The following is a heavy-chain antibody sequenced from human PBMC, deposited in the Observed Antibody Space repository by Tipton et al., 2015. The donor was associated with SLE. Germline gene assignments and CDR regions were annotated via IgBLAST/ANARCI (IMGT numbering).Heavy chain of an antibody. CDR1: GFTFSSYA. CDR2: ISSSGRTI. V-gene: IGHV3-48*03. D-gene: IGHD3-10*01. Sequence: GSLRLSCAASGFTFSSYAMHWVRQAPGKGLEWVSYISSSGRTIYYADSVKGRFTISRDNAKNSLYLQMNSLRAEDTAVYYCARDLYGSAYWGQGTLVTVSS. CDR3: ARDLYGSAY. J-gene: IGHJ4*02.